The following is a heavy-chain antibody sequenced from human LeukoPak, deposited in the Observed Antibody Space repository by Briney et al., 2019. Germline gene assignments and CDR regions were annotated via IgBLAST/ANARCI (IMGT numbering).Heavy chain of an antibody. J-gene: IGHJ4*02. V-gene: IGHV3-48*04. CDR1: GFTFSSYS. CDR2: ISSSSSTI. D-gene: IGHD5-18*01. CDR3: AKDGGFSYGLKYYFDY. Sequence: GGSLRLSCAASGFTFSSYSMNWVRQAPGKGLEWVSYISSSSSTIYYADSVKGRFTISRDNAKNSLYLQMNSLRAEDTAVYYCAKDGGFSYGLKYYFDYWGQGTLVTVSS.